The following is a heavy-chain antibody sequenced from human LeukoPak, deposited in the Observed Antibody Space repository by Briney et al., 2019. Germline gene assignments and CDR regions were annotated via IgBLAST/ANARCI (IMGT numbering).Heavy chain of an antibody. CDR1: GFTVSSNY. J-gene: IGHJ4*02. V-gene: IGHV3-11*04. CDR3: ARVSTNYFDY. Sequence: GESLRLSCAASGFTVSSNYMSWVRQAPEMGLEWVAYISSDGNSIHYADSVKGRFTISRDNAKESLYLHINSLRAEDTAIYYCARVSTNYFDYWAREPWSPSPQ. CDR2: ISSDGNSI. D-gene: IGHD5/OR15-5a*01.